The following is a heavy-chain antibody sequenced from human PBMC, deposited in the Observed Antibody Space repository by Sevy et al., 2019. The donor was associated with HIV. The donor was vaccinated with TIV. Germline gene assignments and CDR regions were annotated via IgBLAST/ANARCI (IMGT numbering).Heavy chain of an antibody. CDR2: LKSKTDGGTT. D-gene: IGHD5-18*01. CDR3: TTDGGGYNYGYSFDY. CDR1: GFTFSNAL. J-gene: IGHJ4*02. V-gene: IGHV3-15*07. Sequence: GGSLRLSCAASGFTFSNALMNWVRLAPGKGLEWVGRLKSKTDGGTTDYAAPVKGRFTISRDDSKNTLYLQMNSLKTEDTAVYYCTTDGGGYNYGYSFDYWGQGTLVTVSS.